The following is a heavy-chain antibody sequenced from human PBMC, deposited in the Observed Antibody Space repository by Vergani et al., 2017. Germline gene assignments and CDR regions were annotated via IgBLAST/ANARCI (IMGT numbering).Heavy chain of an antibody. D-gene: IGHD3-10*01. CDR3: ARPYGSGNNWFDP. CDR1: SHTFQTYG. Sequence: QVQLVQSGAELKKPGASVSVSCKGSSHTFQTYGISWVRQAPGKGLEWMGWISAYNGNTNYAQKLQGRVTMTTDTSTSTAYMELRSLRSDDTAVYYCARPYGSGNNWFDPWGQGTLVTVSS. J-gene: IGHJ5*02. CDR2: ISAYNGNT. V-gene: IGHV1-18*01.